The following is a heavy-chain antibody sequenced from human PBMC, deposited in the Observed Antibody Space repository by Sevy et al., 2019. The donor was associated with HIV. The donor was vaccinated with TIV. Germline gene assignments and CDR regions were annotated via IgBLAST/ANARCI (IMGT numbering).Heavy chain of an antibody. V-gene: IGHV3-7*01. CDR2: IKQDGSEK. CDR1: GFTFSSFW. J-gene: IGHJ4*02. Sequence: GGSLRLSCAVSGFTFSSFWMNWVRQAPGKGLEWVANIKQDGSEKYYVDSVKGRFTISRENAKNSLYLQMNSLRAEDAAMYYCAKQANWALDYWGQGTLVTVSS. CDR3: AKQANWALDY. D-gene: IGHD3-16*01.